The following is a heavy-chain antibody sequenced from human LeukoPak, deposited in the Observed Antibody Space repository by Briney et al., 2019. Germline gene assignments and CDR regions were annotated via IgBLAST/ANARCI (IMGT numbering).Heavy chain of an antibody. Sequence: PGGSLRLSCSASGFTFSSYWMSWVRQTTGKGLECVAKIREDGNEKFYVDSVKGRFTISRDNPKNTMNLQMNSLRAEDTAVYYCAKGGGSSGRSYYFDYWGQGTLVTVSS. CDR2: IREDGNEK. D-gene: IGHD6-19*01. CDR1: GFTFSSYW. V-gene: IGHV3-7*01. CDR3: AKGGGSSGRSYYFDY. J-gene: IGHJ4*02.